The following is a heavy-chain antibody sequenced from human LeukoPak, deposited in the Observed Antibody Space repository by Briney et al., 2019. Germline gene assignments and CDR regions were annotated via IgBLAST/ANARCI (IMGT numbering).Heavy chain of an antibody. CDR2: INSNSGGT. J-gene: IGHJ5*02. CDR3: ARGAVVVVPAAMSGDNWFDP. V-gene: IGHV1-2*02. CDR1: GYTFTGYY. Sequence: ASVKVSCKTSGYTFTGYYIHWVRQAPGQGLEWMGWINSNSGGTNYAQKFQGRVTMTRDTSISTAYMELSRLRSDDTAVYYCARGAVVVVPAAMSGDNWFDPWGQGTLVTVSS. D-gene: IGHD2-2*01.